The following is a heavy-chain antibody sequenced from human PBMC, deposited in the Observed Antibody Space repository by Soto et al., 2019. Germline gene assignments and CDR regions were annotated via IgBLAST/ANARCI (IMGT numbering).Heavy chain of an antibody. J-gene: IGHJ4*02. V-gene: IGHV1-18*01. D-gene: IGHD2-8*01. Sequence: QVQLVQSGAEVKKPGASVKVSCKASGYTFTSYGISWVRQAPGQGLEWMGWISAYNGNTNYAQKLQGRVTMTTDTSTSTAYVELRSLRSDDTAVYYCARDRCTNGVCYYYFDYWGQGTLVTVSS. CDR2: ISAYNGNT. CDR1: GYTFTSYG. CDR3: ARDRCTNGVCYYYFDY.